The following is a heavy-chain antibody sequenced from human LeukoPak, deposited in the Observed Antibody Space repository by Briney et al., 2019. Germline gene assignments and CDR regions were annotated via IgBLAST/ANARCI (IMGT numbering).Heavy chain of an antibody. CDR3: AHKDQLLYGYYFDY. CDR1: GFSLSTSGVG. V-gene: IGHV2-5*01. J-gene: IGHJ4*02. D-gene: IGHD2-2*02. Sequence: SGPTLVKPTQTLTLTCTFSGFSLSTSGVGVGWIRQPPGKALEWLALTYWNDDKRYSTSLKSRLTITKDTSKNQVVLTMTNMDPVDTATYYCAHKDQLLYGYYFDYWGQGTLVTVSS. CDR2: TYWNDDK.